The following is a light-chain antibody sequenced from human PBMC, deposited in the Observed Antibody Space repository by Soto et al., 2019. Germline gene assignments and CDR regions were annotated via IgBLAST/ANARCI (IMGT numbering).Light chain of an antibody. J-gene: IGKJ1*01. Sequence: DIQMTQSPSTLSASVGDRVTITCRASQSISTWLAWYQQKPGKAPKVLIYEASKLESGVPSRFSGSGSGTEFTLTISSLQPEDFATYYCQQSYSIWTFGQGTKVDIK. CDR3: QQSYSIWT. CDR1: QSISTW. CDR2: EAS. V-gene: IGKV1-5*01.